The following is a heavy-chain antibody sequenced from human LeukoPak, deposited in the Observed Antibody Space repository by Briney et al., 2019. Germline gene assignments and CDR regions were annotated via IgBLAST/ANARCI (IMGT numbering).Heavy chain of an antibody. CDR2: IYYSGST. Sequence: SETLSLTCTVSGGSISSYYWSWIRQPPGKGLEWIGYIYYSGSTNYNPSLKSRVTISVDTSKNQFSLKLSSVTAADTAVYYCARETGYCSGGSCEGYFNYWGQGTLVTVSS. CDR1: GGSISSYY. J-gene: IGHJ4*02. V-gene: IGHV4-59*01. D-gene: IGHD2-15*01. CDR3: ARETGYCSGGSCEGYFNY.